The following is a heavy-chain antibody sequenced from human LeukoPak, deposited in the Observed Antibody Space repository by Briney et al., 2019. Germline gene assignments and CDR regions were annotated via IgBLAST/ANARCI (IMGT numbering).Heavy chain of an antibody. D-gene: IGHD2-21*02. CDR3: AKDYCGGDCYTYYFDF. CDR1: GFTFSSYA. V-gene: IGHV3-23*01. Sequence: QPGGSLRLSCAASGFTFSSYAMSWVRQAPGKGLEWVSAISGSGGSTYYADSVKGRFTISRDNSKNTLYLQMNSLSAEDAAVYYCAKDYCGGDCYTYYFDFWGQGALVTVSS. J-gene: IGHJ4*02. CDR2: ISGSGGST.